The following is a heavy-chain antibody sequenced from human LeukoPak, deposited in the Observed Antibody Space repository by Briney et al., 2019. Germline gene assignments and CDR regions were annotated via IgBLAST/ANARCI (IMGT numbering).Heavy chain of an antibody. CDR2: IYYSGST. D-gene: IGHD6-13*01. J-gene: IGHJ4*02. CDR3: ARGDSSSWGSLDY. Sequence: SETLSLTCTVSGGSISSYYWGWIRQPPGKGLEWIGYIYYSGSTNYNPSLKSRVTISVDTSKNQFSLKLSSVTAADTAVYYCARGDSSSWGSLDYWGQGTLVTVSS. CDR1: GGSISSYY. V-gene: IGHV4-59*08.